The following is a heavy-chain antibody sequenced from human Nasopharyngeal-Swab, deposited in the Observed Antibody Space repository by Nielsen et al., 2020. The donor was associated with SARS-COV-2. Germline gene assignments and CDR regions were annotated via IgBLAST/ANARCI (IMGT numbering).Heavy chain of an antibody. CDR2: ISGSGGST. V-gene: IGHV3-23*01. J-gene: IGHJ4*02. D-gene: IGHD2-2*01. Sequence: WIRQPPGKGLEWVSAISGSGGSTYYADSVKGRFTISRDNSKNTLYLQMNSLRAEDTAVYYCAKTPTGAINDPYIVVVPAAPPHIDYWGQGTLVTVSS. CDR3: AKTPTGAINDPYIVVVPAAPPHIDY.